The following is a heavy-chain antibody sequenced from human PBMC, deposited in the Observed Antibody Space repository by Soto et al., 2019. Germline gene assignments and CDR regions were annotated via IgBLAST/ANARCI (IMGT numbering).Heavy chain of an antibody. Sequence: TSETLSLTCAVSSGPIRSSSHYWGWIRQSPGTGLEWIGSIDESGDFYYNPSLKSRVTISVDTSKNQFSLKLISVTGADSAIYYCAREGGYVDYWGQGTLVTVSS. J-gene: IGHJ4*02. CDR2: IDESGDF. CDR1: SGPIRSSSHY. CDR3: AREGGYVDY. V-gene: IGHV4-39*02. D-gene: IGHD1-1*01.